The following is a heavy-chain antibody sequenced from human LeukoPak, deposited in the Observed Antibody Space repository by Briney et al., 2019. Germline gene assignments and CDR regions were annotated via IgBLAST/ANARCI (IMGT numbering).Heavy chain of an antibody. CDR3: ARLYDYDSSGYSYYFDY. D-gene: IGHD3-22*01. CDR1: GYTFTGYY. V-gene: IGHV1-2*02. CDR2: INPNSGGT. Sequence: WASVKVSCKASGYTFTGYYMHWVRQAPGQGLEWMGWINPNSGGTNYAQKFQGKVTMTRDTSISTAYMELSRLRSDDTAVYYCARLYDYDSSGYSYYFDYWGQGTLVTVSS. J-gene: IGHJ4*02.